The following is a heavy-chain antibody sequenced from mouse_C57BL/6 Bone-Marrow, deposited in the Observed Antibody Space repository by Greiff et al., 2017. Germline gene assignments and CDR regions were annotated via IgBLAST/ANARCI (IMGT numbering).Heavy chain of an antibody. Sequence: VQLQQPGAELVKPGASVKLSCKASGYTFTSYWMHWVKQRPGQGLEWFGMFHPNSGSTNYNEKFKSKATLTVDKSSSTAYMQLSSLTSEDAAVYYCARLITFDYWGQGTTLTVSS. CDR1: GYTFTSYW. D-gene: IGHD1-1*01. CDR3: ARLITFDY. J-gene: IGHJ2*01. V-gene: IGHV1-64*01. CDR2: FHPNSGST.